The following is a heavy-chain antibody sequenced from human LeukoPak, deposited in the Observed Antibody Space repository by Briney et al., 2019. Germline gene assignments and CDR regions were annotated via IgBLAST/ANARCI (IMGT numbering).Heavy chain of an antibody. CDR1: GFIFSSYA. Sequence: PGGSLRLSCAASGFIFSSYAMHWVRQAPGKGLEWVAVISYDGNNKFYADSVRGRFIISRDNSRNSLYLQMNNLRVEDTALYSCAKDSSIGIGSYLDVWGKGTTVTVSS. D-gene: IGHD6-25*01. CDR3: AKDSSIGIGSYLDV. J-gene: IGHJ6*03. CDR2: ISYDGNNK. V-gene: IGHV3-30*04.